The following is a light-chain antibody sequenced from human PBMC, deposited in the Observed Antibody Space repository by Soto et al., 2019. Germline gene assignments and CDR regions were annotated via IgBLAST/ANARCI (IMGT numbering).Light chain of an antibody. J-gene: IGKJ3*01. Sequence: IQMTQSPSSLSACVGDRVNITCRACQGISNYLAWYQQQPGKVPELLIYGVSTLKSGVPSRFSGSGSGTDFTLTISSLQPEDVATYYCQKYNSAPFTFGPGTKVDIK. CDR3: QKYNSAPFT. CDR1: QGISNY. V-gene: IGKV1-27*01. CDR2: GVS.